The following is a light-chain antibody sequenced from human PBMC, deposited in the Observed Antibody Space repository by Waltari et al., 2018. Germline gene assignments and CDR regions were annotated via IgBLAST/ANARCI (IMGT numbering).Light chain of an antibody. Sequence: QSVLTQPPSASGTPGQRVTISCSGGRSNIGNNYVFWYQQFPGTAPKLLIYRIYQRPSGVPDRFSGSKSGTSASLAISGLQSEDEADYYCAAWDDSLSVWVFGGGTKLTVL. CDR1: RSNIGNNY. J-gene: IGLJ3*02. CDR3: AAWDDSLSVWV. CDR2: RIY. V-gene: IGLV1-47*01.